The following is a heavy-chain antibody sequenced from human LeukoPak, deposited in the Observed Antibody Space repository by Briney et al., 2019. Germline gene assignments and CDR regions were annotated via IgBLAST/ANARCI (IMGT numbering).Heavy chain of an antibody. CDR2: IRSTPDGGAT. Sequence: GGSLRLSCAASGLTFSDYYMSWIRQAPGKGLEWVGRIRSTPDGGATGYAAPVKGRFTISRDDSKNTLYLQMSSLRTEDTAVYYCATDLHFGYCTATSCANYWGQGTLVTVSS. J-gene: IGHJ4*02. V-gene: IGHV3-15*01. D-gene: IGHD2-2*03. CDR1: GLTFSDYY. CDR3: ATDLHFGYCTATSCANY.